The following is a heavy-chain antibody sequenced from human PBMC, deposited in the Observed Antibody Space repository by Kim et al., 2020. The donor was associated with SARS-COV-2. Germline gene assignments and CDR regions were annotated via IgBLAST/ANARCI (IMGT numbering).Heavy chain of an antibody. Sequence: GGSLRLSCAASGFTFDDYAMHWVRQAPGKGLGWVSGISCNSGSIGYADSVNGRFTISRDNAKNSLYVQMNSLIAEDTALYYCAKLVVVPAAIDDAFDIWG. CDR1: GFTFDDYA. J-gene: IGHJ3*02. V-gene: IGHV3-9*01. CDR2: ISCNSGSI. D-gene: IGHD2-2*02. CDR3: AKLVVVPAAIDDAFDI.